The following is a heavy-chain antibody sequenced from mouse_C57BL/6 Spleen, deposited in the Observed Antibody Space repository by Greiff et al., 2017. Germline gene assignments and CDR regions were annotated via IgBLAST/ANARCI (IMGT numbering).Heavy chain of an antibody. D-gene: IGHD2-4*01. CDR3: APPDCSDY. CDR1: GYTFTSYW. Sequence: QVQLQQSGAELVKPGASVKMSCTASGYTFTSYWITWVKQRPGQGLEWIGDIYPGGGSTNYTEKFQSKATLTVDTSSSTAYLQLSSLTSENSAVYCCAPPDCSDYWGQGTTLTVSS. V-gene: IGHV1-55*01. CDR2: IYPGGGST. J-gene: IGHJ2*01.